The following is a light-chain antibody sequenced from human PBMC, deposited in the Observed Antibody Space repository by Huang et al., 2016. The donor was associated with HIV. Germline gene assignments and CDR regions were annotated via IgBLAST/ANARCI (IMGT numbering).Light chain of an antibody. V-gene: IGKV3-20*01. CDR2: AAS. CDR1: QSVSNY. CDR3: QHYGSALIT. Sequence: EIVLTQSPGTVSLSPGERATLPCRASQSVSNYLAWYQQKPGQAPRLLIYAASSRATGIPDRCSVSGSGTDFTLTITRLEPEDFAVYYCQHYGSALITFGQGTRLEIK. J-gene: IGKJ5*01.